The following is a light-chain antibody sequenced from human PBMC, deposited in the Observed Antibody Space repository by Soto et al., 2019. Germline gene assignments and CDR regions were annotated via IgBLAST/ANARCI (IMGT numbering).Light chain of an antibody. CDR1: QSVSSNY. CDR3: QQYGGSPRVT. CDR2: SAS. V-gene: IGKV3-20*01. J-gene: IGKJ4*01. Sequence: EIVLTQSPGTLSLSPGERVTLSCRASQSVSSNYLAWYQQKPGQAPRLLIYSASSRATGIPDRFSGSGSGTDFTLTFNRLEPEDFAVYYCQQYGGSPRVTFGGGTKVEIK.